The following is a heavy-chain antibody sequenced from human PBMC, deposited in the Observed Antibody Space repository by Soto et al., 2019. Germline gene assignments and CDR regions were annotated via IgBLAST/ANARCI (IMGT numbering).Heavy chain of an antibody. Sequence: QVQLQQWGAGLLKPSETLSLTCAVYGGSFSGYYWSWIRQPPGKGLEWIGEINHSGSTNYNPSLKSRVTISLDTSKNQFSLKLSSVTAADTAVYYCARGRDSSSSTAGIIVVVVAATFDYWGQGTLVTVSS. J-gene: IGHJ4*02. V-gene: IGHV4-34*01. CDR3: ARGRDSSSSTAGIIVVVVAATFDY. CDR2: INHSGST. D-gene: IGHD2-15*01. CDR1: GGSFSGYY.